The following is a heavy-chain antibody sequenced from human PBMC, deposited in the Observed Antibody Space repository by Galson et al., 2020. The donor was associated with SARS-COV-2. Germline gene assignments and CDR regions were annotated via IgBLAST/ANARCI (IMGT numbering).Heavy chain of an antibody. V-gene: IGHV5-51*01. CDR2: IYPGDSDT. J-gene: IGHJ3*02. CDR1: GYSFTSYW. Sequence: GGSLRLSCKGSGYSFTSYWIGWVRQMPGKGLEWMGIIYPGDSDTRYSPSFQGQVTISADKSISTAYLQWSSLKASDTAMYYCARLTFRYSSGWYKPDAFDIWGQGTMVTVSS. CDR3: ARLTFRYSSGWYKPDAFDI. D-gene: IGHD6-19*01.